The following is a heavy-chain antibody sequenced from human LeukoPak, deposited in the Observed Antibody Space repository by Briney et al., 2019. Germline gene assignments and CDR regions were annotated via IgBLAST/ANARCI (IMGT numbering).Heavy chain of an antibody. D-gene: IGHD3-10*01. CDR3: ARGTYYYGSGSYKYYYYYYMDV. J-gene: IGHJ6*03. V-gene: IGHV3-23*01. CDR1: GFTFSSYA. Sequence: GGSLRLSCAASGFTFSSYAMSWVRQAPGKGLEWVSAISGSGGSTYYADSVKGRFTISRDNSKNTLYLQMNSLRAEDTAVYYCARGTYYYGSGSYKYYYYYYMDVWGKGTTVTISS. CDR2: ISGSGGST.